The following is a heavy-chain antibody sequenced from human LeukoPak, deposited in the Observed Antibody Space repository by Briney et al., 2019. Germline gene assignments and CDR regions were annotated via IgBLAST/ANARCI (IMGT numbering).Heavy chain of an antibody. J-gene: IGHJ4*02. Sequence: ASVKVSCKASGDTFSSYYMHWVRQAPGQGLEWMGIINPSGGSTKYAQKLQGRVTMTRDTSTSTVYMELSSLRSEDTAVYYCARDDSSGPQVYWGQGTLVTVSS. CDR1: GDTFSSYY. CDR2: INPSGGST. D-gene: IGHD3-22*01. V-gene: IGHV1-46*01. CDR3: ARDDSSGPQVY.